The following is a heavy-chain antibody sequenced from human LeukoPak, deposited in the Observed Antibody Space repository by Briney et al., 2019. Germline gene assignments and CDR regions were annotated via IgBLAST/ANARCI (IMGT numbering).Heavy chain of an antibody. CDR2: IHYSGAT. Sequence: SETLSLTCSVSGVSVSTYYWSWIRQPPGKGLEWIGFIHYSGATKNNDSLKTRVTMSIDTSKNQLSLRLTSVTAADTAVYYCARGLSAWEGYYYYYYYMDVWGKGTTVTVSS. D-gene: IGHD1-26*01. CDR3: ARGLSAWEGYYYYYYYMDV. CDR1: GVSVSTYY. V-gene: IGHV4-59*02. J-gene: IGHJ6*03.